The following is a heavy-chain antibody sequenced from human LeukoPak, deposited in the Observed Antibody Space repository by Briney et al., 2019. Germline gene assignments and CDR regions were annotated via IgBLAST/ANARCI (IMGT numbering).Heavy chain of an antibody. J-gene: IGHJ4*02. CDR3: ARDGSYSSSWYFDY. V-gene: IGHV3-11*04. D-gene: IGHD6-13*01. Sequence: PGGSLRLSCAASGFTFSDYYMSWIRQAPGKGPEWVSYISSSGSTIYYADSVKGRFTISRDNAKNSLYLQMNSLRAEDTAVYYCARDGSYSSSWYFDYWGQGTLVTVSS. CDR1: GFTFSDYY. CDR2: ISSSGSTI.